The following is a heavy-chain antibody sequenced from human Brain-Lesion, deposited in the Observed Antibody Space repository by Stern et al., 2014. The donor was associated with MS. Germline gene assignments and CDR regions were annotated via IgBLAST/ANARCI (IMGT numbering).Heavy chain of an antibody. CDR1: GGSISSSTYY. J-gene: IGHJ4*02. D-gene: IGHD1-26*01. Sequence: QVQLQESGPGLVKPSETLSLTCTVSGGSISSSTYYWAWIRQPPGKGLEWIGNIYSSGFTYYNPSLKSRVTISVDMPKNQFSLKLSSVTAADTAIYYCARHDSVPRPSQLYSARDRGPGYFDYWGQGTLVTVSS. CDR2: IYSSGFT. V-gene: IGHV4-39*01. CDR3: ARHDSVPRPSQLYSARDRGPGYFDY.